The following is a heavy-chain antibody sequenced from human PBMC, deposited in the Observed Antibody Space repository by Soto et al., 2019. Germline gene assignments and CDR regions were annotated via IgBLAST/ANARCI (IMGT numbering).Heavy chain of an antibody. Sequence: QVQLVQSGAEVKRPGASVKVSCKASGYTFTNYDINWVRQATGQGLEWMGWMNPNGGNTAYAQKFQGRVTMTRNTSISTAYMELGRLRSEDTAVYYCARASYGDYDWFDPWGQGTLVTVSS. D-gene: IGHD4-17*01. CDR1: GYTFTNYD. J-gene: IGHJ5*02. V-gene: IGHV1-8*01. CDR3: ARASYGDYDWFDP. CDR2: MNPNGGNT.